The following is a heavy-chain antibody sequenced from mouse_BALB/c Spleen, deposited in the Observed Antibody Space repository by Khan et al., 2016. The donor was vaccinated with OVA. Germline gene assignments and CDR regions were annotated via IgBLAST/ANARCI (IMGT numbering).Heavy chain of an antibody. CDR3: TSRGTARATLWFAY. D-gene: IGHD3-1*01. Sequence: QVQLKQSGAELVKPGASVKLSCKASGYTFTSYYMYWLKQRPGQGLEWIGEINPSNGGTNFNETFKSKATLTVDKSSSTVYMQLSSLTSEDSAVXYCTSRGTARATLWFAYWGQGTLVTVSA. CDR1: GYTFTSYY. CDR2: INPSNGGT. V-gene: IGHV1S81*02. J-gene: IGHJ3*01.